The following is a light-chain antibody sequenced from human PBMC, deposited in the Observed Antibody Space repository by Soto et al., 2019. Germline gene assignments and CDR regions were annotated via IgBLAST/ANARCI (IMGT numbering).Light chain of an antibody. Sequence: IVFTLSPAILSLSPGERATLSCRASQSVSSYLAWYQQKPGQAPRLLISGASSRATGIPDRFSGSGSGTDFTLTISRLEPEDFAVYFCQQYGSATPITFGPGSKVDI. J-gene: IGKJ3*01. CDR2: GAS. CDR1: QSVSSY. CDR3: QQYGSATPIT. V-gene: IGKV3-20*01.